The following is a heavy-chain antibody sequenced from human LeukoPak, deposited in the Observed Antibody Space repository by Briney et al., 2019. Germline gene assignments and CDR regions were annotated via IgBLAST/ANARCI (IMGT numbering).Heavy chain of an antibody. D-gene: IGHD3-10*01. J-gene: IGHJ6*03. CDR1: GGAISSSSYY. CDR2: IYYSGST. V-gene: IGHV4-39*01. Sequence: PSETLSLTCTVSGGAISSSSYYWGWIRQPPGKGLEWIGTIYYSGSTYYIPSLKSRVTISVDSSKNQFSLKLSSVTAADTAVYYCARSSLLWFGELLSYYMDVWGKGTTVTISS. CDR3: ARSSLLWFGELLSYYMDV.